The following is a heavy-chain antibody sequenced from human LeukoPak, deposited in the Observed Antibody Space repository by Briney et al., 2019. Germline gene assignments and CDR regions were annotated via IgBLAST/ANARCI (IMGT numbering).Heavy chain of an antibody. CDR3: AKDHYWSIDY. CDR1: GSTFSSYW. Sequence: GGSLRLSCAVSGSTFSSYWMHWVRHAPGQGLVWVSRIKGDGISTNYADSVKGRFTISRDIAKNTLYLQMNSLRAEDTGVYYCAKDHYWSIDYWGRGTLVTVSS. V-gene: IGHV3-74*01. CDR2: IKGDGIST. J-gene: IGHJ4*02. D-gene: IGHD3-3*01.